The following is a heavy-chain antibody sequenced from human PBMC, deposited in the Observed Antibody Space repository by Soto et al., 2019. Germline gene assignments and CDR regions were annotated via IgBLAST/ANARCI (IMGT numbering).Heavy chain of an antibody. J-gene: IGHJ6*02. CDR1: GYTFTSYA. CDR2: INAGNGNT. V-gene: IGHV1-3*01. Sequence: ASVKVSCKASGYTFTSYAMHWVRQAPGQRLEWMGWINAGNGNTKYSQKFQGRVTITRDTSAGTAYMELSSLRSEDTAVYYCARSVVRGVIINYYYGMDVWGQGTPVTVSS. CDR3: ARSVVRGVIINYYYGMDV. D-gene: IGHD3-10*01.